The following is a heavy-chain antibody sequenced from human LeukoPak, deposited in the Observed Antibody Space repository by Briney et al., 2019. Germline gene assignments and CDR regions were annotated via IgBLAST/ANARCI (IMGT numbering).Heavy chain of an antibody. Sequence: SETLSLTCTVSGGSIINISYYWGWIRQPPGKGLEWIGSIYYSGSTYYNPSLKSRVTISVDTSKNQFSLKLSSVTAADTAVYYCARDLKETRGFDLWGRGTLVTVSS. CDR3: ARDLKETRGFDL. V-gene: IGHV4-39*07. CDR1: GGSIINISYY. J-gene: IGHJ2*01. CDR2: IYYSGST.